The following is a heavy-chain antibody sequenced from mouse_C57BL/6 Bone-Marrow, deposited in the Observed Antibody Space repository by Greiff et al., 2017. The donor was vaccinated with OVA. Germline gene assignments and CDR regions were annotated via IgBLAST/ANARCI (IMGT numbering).Heavy chain of an antibody. V-gene: IGHV1-26*01. CDR3: ARGKAHFDY. CDR1: GYTFTDYY. J-gene: IGHJ2*01. CDR2: INPNNGGT. Sequence: EVQLQQSGPELVKPGASVKISCKASGYTFTDYYMNWVKQSHGKSLEWIGDINPNNGGTSYNQKFKGKATLTVDKSSSTAYMELRSLTSEDSAVYYCARGKAHFDYWGQGTTLTVSS.